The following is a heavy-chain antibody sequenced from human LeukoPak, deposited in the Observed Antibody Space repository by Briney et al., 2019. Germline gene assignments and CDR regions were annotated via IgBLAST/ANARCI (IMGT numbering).Heavy chain of an antibody. D-gene: IGHD6-19*01. V-gene: IGHV3-74*01. CDR1: CYW. CDR3: ARGGYSSGSDY. Sequence: CYWMHWVRQAPGKGLVWVSRINSDGSSTSYADSVKGRFTISRDNAKNTLYLQMNSLRAEDTAVYYCARGGYSSGSDYWGQGTLVTVSS. CDR2: INSDGSST. J-gene: IGHJ4*02.